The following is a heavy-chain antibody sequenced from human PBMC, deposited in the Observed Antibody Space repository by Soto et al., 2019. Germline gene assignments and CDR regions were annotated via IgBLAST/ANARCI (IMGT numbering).Heavy chain of an antibody. CDR2: IIPIFGTA. CDR1: GGTFSSYA. CDR3: ARAHYDSSGYPPDYYGMDV. D-gene: IGHD3-22*01. J-gene: IGHJ6*02. Sequence: ASLKVSCKASGGTFSSYAISWVRQAPGQGLEWMGGIIPIFGTANYAQKFQGRVTITADESTSTAYMELSSLRSEDTAVYYCARAHYDSSGYPPDYYGMDVWGQGTTVNVSS. V-gene: IGHV1-69*13.